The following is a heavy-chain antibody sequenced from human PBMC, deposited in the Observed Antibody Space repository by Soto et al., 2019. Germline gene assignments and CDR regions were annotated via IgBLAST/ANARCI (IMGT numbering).Heavy chain of an antibody. CDR1: GYTFTSYG. CDR3: ARVLLITGSDAFDI. Sequence: ASVKVSCKASGYTFTSYGISWVRQAPGQGLEWMGWISAYNGNTNYAQKLQGRVTMTTDTSTSTAYMELRSLRSDDTAVYYCARVLLITGSDAFDIWGQGTMVTVSS. D-gene: IGHD1-20*01. J-gene: IGHJ3*02. CDR2: ISAYNGNT. V-gene: IGHV1-18*01.